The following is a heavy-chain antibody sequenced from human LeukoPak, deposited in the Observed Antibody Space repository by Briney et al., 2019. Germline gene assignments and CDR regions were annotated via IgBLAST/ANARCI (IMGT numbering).Heavy chain of an antibody. D-gene: IGHD5-18*01. Sequence: GGSLRLSCAASGFTFSSYWMHWVRQAPGKGLVWVSRINSEGSRTNYADSVKGRFTISIDNAKNTLFLQMDSLRAEDTAVYYCARARGNNYGFFDYWGQGIMVTVSS. CDR1: GFTFSSYW. V-gene: IGHV3-74*01. CDR3: ARARGNNYGFFDY. J-gene: IGHJ4*02. CDR2: INSEGSRT.